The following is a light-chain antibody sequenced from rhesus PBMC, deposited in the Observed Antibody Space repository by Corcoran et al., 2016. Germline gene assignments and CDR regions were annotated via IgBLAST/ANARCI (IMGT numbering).Light chain of an antibody. CDR2: DAS. CDR1: QGIRNY. J-gene: IGKJ3*01. Sequence: DIQMTQSPSSLSASVGDRVTITCRASQGIRNYLAWYQQKPGKAPKLLIYDASTLHTGVPSKFSGSGSGTDFTLTINSLQPEDFATYFCQQHSNYPFTFGPGTKLDIK. CDR3: QQHSNYPFT. V-gene: IGKV1-25*01.